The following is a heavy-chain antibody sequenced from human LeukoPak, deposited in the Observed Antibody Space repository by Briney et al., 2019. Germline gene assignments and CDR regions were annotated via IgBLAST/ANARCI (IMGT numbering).Heavy chain of an antibody. J-gene: IGHJ4*02. Sequence: GGSLRLSCAASGFTFSDYYMSWIRQAPGKGLEWVAVIWYDGSNKYYADSVKGRFTISRDNSKNTLYLQMNSLRAEDTAVYYCAGSFVTIFGVVPRYYFDYWGQGTLVTVSS. CDR1: GFTFSDYY. CDR3: AGSFVTIFGVVPRYYFDY. D-gene: IGHD3-3*01. CDR2: IWYDGSNK. V-gene: IGHV3-33*08.